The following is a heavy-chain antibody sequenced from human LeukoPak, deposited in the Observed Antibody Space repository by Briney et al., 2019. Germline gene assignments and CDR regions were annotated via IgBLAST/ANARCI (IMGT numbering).Heavy chain of an antibody. V-gene: IGHV4-4*08. CDR3: ARRNDFDI. J-gene: IGHJ3*02. Sequence: SETLSLTCTVSGGSITGYHWSWIRHPPGKGLEWIGYIYSSETTNYKPSLKSRVTISADTSKNQFSLKLTAVTAADTAIYYGARRNDFDIWGQGTMVTVSS. CDR2: IYSSETT. CDR1: GGSITGYH.